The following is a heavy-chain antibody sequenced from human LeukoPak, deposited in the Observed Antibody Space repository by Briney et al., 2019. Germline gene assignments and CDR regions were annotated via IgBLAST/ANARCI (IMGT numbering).Heavy chain of an antibody. V-gene: IGHV4-39*01. D-gene: IGHD6-19*01. CDR1: GGSISSSSYY. Sequence: SETLSPTCTVSGGSISSSSYYWGWIRQPPGKGLEWIGSIYYSGSTYYNPSLKSRVTISVDTSKNQFSLKLSSVTAADTAVYYCARQAGTLLDYFDYWGQGTLVTVSS. J-gene: IGHJ4*02. CDR3: ARQAGTLLDYFDY. CDR2: IYYSGST.